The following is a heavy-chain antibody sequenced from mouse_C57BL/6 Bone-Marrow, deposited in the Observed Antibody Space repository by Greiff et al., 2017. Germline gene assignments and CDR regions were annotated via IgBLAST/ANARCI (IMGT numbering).Heavy chain of an antibody. CDR2: INPSSGYT. V-gene: IGHV1-7*01. J-gene: IGHJ2*01. CDR1: GYTFTSYW. D-gene: IGHD1-1*01. Sequence: QVQLQQSGAELAKPGASVKLSCKASGYTFTSYWMHWVKQRPGQGLEWIGYINPSSGYTKYNQKFKDKAKLTAYKSSSTAYMQLSSLTYEDSAVYYCATTVGGYWGQGTTLTVSS. CDR3: ATTVGGY.